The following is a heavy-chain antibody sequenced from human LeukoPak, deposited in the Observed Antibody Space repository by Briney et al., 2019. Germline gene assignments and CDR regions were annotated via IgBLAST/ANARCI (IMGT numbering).Heavy chain of an antibody. Sequence: GGSLRLSCAASGFTFSTNWMHWVRQAPGEGLEYVSAISSNGGSTYYADSVKGRFTISRDNSKNTLYLQMSSLRAEDTAVYYCAKDLGTAMVSSFDYWGQGTLVTVSS. CDR1: GFTFSTNW. J-gene: IGHJ4*02. CDR2: ISSNGGST. V-gene: IGHV3-64D*06. CDR3: AKDLGTAMVSSFDY. D-gene: IGHD5-18*01.